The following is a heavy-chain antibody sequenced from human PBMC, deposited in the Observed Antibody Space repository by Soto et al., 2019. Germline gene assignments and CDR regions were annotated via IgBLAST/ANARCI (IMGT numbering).Heavy chain of an antibody. V-gene: IGHV1-69*13. CDR2: IIPIFGTA. CDR3: ARGPTYYYGSARYYYYGMDV. D-gene: IGHD3-10*01. Sequence: SVKVSCKASGGTFSSYAISWVRQAPGQGLEWMGGIIPIFGTANYAQKFQGRVTITADESTSTAYMELSSLRSEDTAVYYCARGPTYYYGSARYYYYGMDVWGQGTTVTVS. CDR1: GGTFSSYA. J-gene: IGHJ6*02.